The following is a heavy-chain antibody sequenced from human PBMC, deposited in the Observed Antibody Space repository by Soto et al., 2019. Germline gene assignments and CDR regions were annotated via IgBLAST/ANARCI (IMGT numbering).Heavy chain of an antibody. CDR2: INPSGGST. Sequence: ASVKVSCKASGYTFTSYYMHWVRQAPGQGLEWMGIINPSGGSTSYAQKFQGRVTMTRDTSTSTVYMELSSLRSEDTAVYYCARARAYYYGSGSYSTPGYMDVWGKGTTVTVSS. J-gene: IGHJ6*03. CDR3: ARARAYYYGSGSYSTPGYMDV. CDR1: GYTFTSYY. D-gene: IGHD3-10*01. V-gene: IGHV1-46*03.